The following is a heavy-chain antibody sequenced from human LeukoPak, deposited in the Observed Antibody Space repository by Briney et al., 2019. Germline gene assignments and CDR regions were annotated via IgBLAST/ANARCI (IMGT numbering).Heavy chain of an antibody. J-gene: IGHJ3*02. CDR1: GFTFSDYY. D-gene: IGHD4-17*01. V-gene: IGHV3-11*01. Sequence: TGGSLRLSCAASGFTFSDYYMSWIRQAPGKGLEWVSYISSSGSTIYYADPVKGRFTISRDNAKNSLYLQMNSLRAEDTAVYYCASHFRPVTTAFDIWGQGTMVTVSS. CDR3: ASHFRPVTTAFDI. CDR2: ISSSGSTI.